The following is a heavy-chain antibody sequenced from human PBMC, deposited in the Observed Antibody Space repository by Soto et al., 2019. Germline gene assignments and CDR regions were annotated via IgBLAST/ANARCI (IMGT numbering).Heavy chain of an antibody. V-gene: IGHV5-10-1*01. Sequence: PGESPKISCKGSGYSFTSYWISWVRQMPGKGLEWMGRIDPSDSYTNYSPSFQGHVTISADKSISTAYLQWSSLKASDTAMYYCARRITIFGVVNYYGMDVWGQGTTVTVSS. CDR3: ARRITIFGVVNYYGMDV. CDR2: IDPSDSYT. D-gene: IGHD3-3*01. CDR1: GYSFTSYW. J-gene: IGHJ6*02.